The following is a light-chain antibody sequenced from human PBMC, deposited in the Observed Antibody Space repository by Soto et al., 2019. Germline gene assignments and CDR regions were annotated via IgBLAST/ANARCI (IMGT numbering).Light chain of an antibody. CDR1: SSNIGAGHD. CDR3: QSFDSSLNGWV. CDR2: GNT. V-gene: IGLV1-40*01. Sequence: QSVLTQPPSVSGAPGQRVTISCTGSSSNIGAGHDVHWYQQVPGTAPKLLVSGNTNRPSGVPDRFSGSNSGTSASLAITGLQAEDEADYYCQSFDSSLNGWVFGGGTKL. J-gene: IGLJ3*02.